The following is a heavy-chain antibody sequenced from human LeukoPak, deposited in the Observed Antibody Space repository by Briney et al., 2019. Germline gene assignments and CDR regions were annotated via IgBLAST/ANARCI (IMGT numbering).Heavy chain of an antibody. J-gene: IGHJ4*02. CDR1: GFTFDDYA. CDR3: AKRRFRQESNLGHDY. Sequence: GGSLRLSCAASGFTFDDYAMSWVRQAPGKGLEWVSAISGSGGSTYYADSVKGRFTISRDNSKNTLYLQMNSLRAEDTAVYYCAKRRFRQESNLGHDYWGQGTLVTVSS. CDR2: ISGSGGST. V-gene: IGHV3-23*01.